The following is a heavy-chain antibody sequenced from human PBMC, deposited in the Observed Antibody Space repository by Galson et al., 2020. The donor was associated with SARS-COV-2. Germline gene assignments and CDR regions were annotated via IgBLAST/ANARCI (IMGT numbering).Heavy chain of an antibody. D-gene: IGHD2-8*01. Sequence: SQTMSLTCTLSGGSVSSGSYYWSWIRQPPGKGLEWIGYIYYSGSTNYNPSPKSRVTISVEPSKNQFSLKRSSVTAADTAVYYCARSPIYLGCNSWFDAWGQGTLVTVSS. CDR2: IYYSGST. V-gene: IGHV4-61*01. CDR1: GGSVSSGSYY. CDR3: ARSPIYLGCNSWFDA. J-gene: IGHJ5*02.